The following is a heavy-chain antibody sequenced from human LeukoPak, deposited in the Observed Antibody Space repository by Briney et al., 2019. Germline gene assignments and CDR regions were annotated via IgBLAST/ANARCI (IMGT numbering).Heavy chain of an antibody. D-gene: IGHD3-22*01. V-gene: IGHV3-23*01. Sequence: GGSLRLSCAASGFTFSSYAMSWVRQAPGKELEWVSAISGSGGSTYYADSVKGRFTISRDNSKNTLYLQMNSLRAEDTAVYYCATFGGGMIVVVITAIDYWGQGTPVTVSS. J-gene: IGHJ4*02. CDR2: ISGSGGST. CDR3: ATFGGGMIVVVITAIDY. CDR1: GFTFSSYA.